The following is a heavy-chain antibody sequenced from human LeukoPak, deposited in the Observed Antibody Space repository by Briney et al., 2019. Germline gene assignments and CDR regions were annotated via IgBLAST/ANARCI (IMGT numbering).Heavy chain of an antibody. CDR1: GDSISSGDYY. CDR3: ARGPYSYDSSGAFDI. Sequence: SSETLSLTCTVSGDSISSGDYYWSWIRQPAVKGLEWIGRISSSGSTNYNPSLKSRVTISVDTSKNQFSLKLSSVTAADTAVYFCARGPYSYDSSGAFDIWGQGTMVTVSS. D-gene: IGHD3-22*01. V-gene: IGHV4-61*02. CDR2: ISSSGST. J-gene: IGHJ3*02.